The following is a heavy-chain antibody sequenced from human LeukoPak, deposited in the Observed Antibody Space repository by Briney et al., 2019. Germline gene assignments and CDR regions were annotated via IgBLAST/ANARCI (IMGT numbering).Heavy chain of an antibody. CDR2: IKQDGSEK. J-gene: IGHJ3*02. Sequence: GGSLSLSCAASWFTFCSYWMSWVRPAPGEGLEWVANIKQDGSEKYYVDSVNGRFTISRDNAKNSLYLQMNSLRAEDTAVYYCARKGSGVLLWFGELLLGAFDIWGQGTMVTVSS. CDR3: ARKGSGVLLWFGELLLGAFDI. D-gene: IGHD3-10*01. V-gene: IGHV3-7*01. CDR1: WFTFCSYW.